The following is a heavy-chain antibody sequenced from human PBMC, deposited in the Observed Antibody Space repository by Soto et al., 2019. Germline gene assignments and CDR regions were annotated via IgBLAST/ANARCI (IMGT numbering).Heavy chain of an antibody. D-gene: IGHD2-2*01. V-gene: IGHV1-18*04. CDR2: ISAHNGDT. CDR3: ARVSIVVSAALTTYDP. J-gene: IGHJ5*02. CDR1: GYTFTTYG. Sequence: GASVKVSCKASGYTFTTYGVSWVRQAPGQGLEWMGWISAHNGDTKYAQKFQGRLTLTTDASTSTVYMELRSLSSDDTAIYYCARVSIVVSAALTTYDPWGEGTRVTV.